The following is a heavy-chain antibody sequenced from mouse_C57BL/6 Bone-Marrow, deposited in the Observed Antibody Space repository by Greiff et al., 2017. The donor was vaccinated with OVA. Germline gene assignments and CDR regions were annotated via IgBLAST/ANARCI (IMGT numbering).Heavy chain of an antibody. CDR3: ARFLYYYGSSYKDY. V-gene: IGHV1-82*01. Sequence: VKLVESGPELVKPGASVKISCKASGYAFSSSWMNWVKQRPGKGLEWIGRIYPGDGDTNYNGKFKGKATLTADKSSSTAYMQLSSLTSEDSAVYFCARFLYYYGSSYKDYWGQGTTLTVSS. CDR2: IYPGDGDT. CDR1: GYAFSSSW. D-gene: IGHD1-1*01. J-gene: IGHJ2*01.